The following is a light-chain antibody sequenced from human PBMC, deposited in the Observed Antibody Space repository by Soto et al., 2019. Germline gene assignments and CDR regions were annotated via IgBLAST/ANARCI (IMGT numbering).Light chain of an antibody. Sequence: QSALTQPASVSGSPGQSVTISCTGTSSDVGGYNYVSWYQQHPGKAPKLMIYDVSKRPSGVPDRFSGSKSGNTASLTISGLQAEDEADYYCCSYAGSYTYVFGTGTKSPS. V-gene: IGLV2-11*01. CDR1: SSDVGGYNY. J-gene: IGLJ1*01. CDR2: DVS. CDR3: CSYAGSYTYV.